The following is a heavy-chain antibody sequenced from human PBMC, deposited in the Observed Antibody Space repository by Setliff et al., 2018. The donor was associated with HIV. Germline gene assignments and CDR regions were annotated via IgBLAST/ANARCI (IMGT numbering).Heavy chain of an antibody. CDR3: ASMYSNYGRYYYYYMDV. CDR2: IYYSGST. CDR1: DGSISSSVYY. D-gene: IGHD4-4*01. V-gene: IGHV4-31*03. J-gene: IGHJ6*03. Sequence: TSETLSLTCTVSDGSISSSVYYWSWIRQHPGKGLEWIGYIYYSGSTYYNPSLKSRVTMSVDTSKNQFSLKLSSVTAADTAVYYCASMYSNYGRYYYYYMDVWGKGATVTVS.